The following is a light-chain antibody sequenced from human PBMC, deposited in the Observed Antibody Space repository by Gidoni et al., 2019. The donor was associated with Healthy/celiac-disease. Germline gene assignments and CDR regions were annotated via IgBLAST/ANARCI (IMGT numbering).Light chain of an antibody. CDR2: GAS. CDR1: QSVSSSY. CDR3: QQYGSSPFT. J-gene: IGKJ3*01. Sequence: EIVLTQSPGTLSLSPGERATLSCRASQSVSSSYLAWYQQKPGQAPRLLIYGASSRATGIPDRFSGSGSVTAFTLTISRLEPEDFAVYYCQQYGSSPFTFGPGTKVDIK. V-gene: IGKV3-20*01.